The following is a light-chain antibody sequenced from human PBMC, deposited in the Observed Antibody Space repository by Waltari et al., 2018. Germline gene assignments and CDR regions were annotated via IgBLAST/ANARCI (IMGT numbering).Light chain of an antibody. CDR3: QTGGHGTWV. CDR1: SGHITNV. V-gene: IGLV4-69*01. Sequence: QLELTQSPSASASLGASVKLTCTLSSGHITNVVAWHQQQPQKGPRYWMKVNSDGSHSRGDGIPERFYGSSSGAERYLTISSLQSEDEADYYCQTGGHGTWVFCGGTKLTVL. CDR2: VNSDGSH. J-gene: IGLJ3*02.